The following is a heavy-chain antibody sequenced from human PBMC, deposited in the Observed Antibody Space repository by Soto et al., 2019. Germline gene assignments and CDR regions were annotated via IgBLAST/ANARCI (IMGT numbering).Heavy chain of an antibody. J-gene: IGHJ5*02. V-gene: IGHV1-69*04. CDR2: IIPILGIA. Sequence: SVKVSCKASGGTFSSYTISWVRQAPGQGLEWMGRIIPILGIANYAQKFQGRVTITADKSTSTAYMELSSLRSEDTAVYYCARDIVVVVAATMAGGNNWFDPSGQGTLVTVSS. D-gene: IGHD2-15*01. CDR3: ARDIVVVVAATMAGGNNWFDP. CDR1: GGTFSSYT.